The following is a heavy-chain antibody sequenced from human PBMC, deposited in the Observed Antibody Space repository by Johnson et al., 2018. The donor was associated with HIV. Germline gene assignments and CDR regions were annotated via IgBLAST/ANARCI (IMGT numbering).Heavy chain of an antibody. D-gene: IGHD1-26*01. CDR2: INQDGSDK. CDR3: AILPEWELSPEVFDI. CDR1: GFTFSNHH. V-gene: IGHV3-7*03. Sequence: VQLVESGGGLVQPGGSLRLSCAVSGFTFSNHHMTWVRQAPGKGLEWVANINQDGSDKYYVDSVKGRFTISRDNAKDSLYLQMNSLRAEDTAMYYCAILPEWELSPEVFDIWGQGTMVTVSS. J-gene: IGHJ3*02.